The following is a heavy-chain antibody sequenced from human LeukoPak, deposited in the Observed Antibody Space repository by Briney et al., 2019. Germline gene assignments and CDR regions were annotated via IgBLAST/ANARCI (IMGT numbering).Heavy chain of an antibody. V-gene: IGHV1-2*02. CDR2: INPNSGGT. Sequence: ASVKVSCKASGNTFTSYYIHWVRQAPGQGLEWMGWINPNSGGTNYAQKFQGRVTMTRDTSISTAYMELSRLRSDDTAVYYCARSYCSGGSCYSLRPNYYYYGMDVWGQGTTVTVSS. CDR1: GNTFTSYY. D-gene: IGHD2-15*01. J-gene: IGHJ6*02. CDR3: ARSYCSGGSCYSLRPNYYYYGMDV.